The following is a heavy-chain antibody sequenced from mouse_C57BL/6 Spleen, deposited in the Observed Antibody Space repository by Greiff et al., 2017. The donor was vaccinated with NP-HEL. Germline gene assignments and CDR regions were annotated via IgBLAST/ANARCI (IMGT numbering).Heavy chain of an antibody. Sequence: EVQLQQSGAELVRPGASVKLSCTASGFNIKDDYMHWVKQRPEQGLEWIGWIDPENGDTEYASKFQGKATITADTSSNTAYLQLSSLTSEDTAVYYCTTGAYPTAMDYWGQGTSVTVSS. V-gene: IGHV14-4*01. CDR2: IDPENGDT. CDR1: GFNIKDDY. D-gene: IGHD2-10*01. CDR3: TTGAYPTAMDY. J-gene: IGHJ4*01.